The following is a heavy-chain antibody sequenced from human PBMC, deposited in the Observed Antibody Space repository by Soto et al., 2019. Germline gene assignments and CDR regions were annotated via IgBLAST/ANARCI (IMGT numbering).Heavy chain of an antibody. Sequence: ESLPISCKGSGYSFTSYWIGWVRQMPGKGLEWMGIIYPGDSDTRYSPSFQGQVTISADKSISTAYLQMNSLRVEDTAVYYCARGLDSSGWLPLDRWGLGTLVTVSS. CDR3: ARGLDSSGWLPLDR. D-gene: IGHD6-19*01. CDR1: GYSFTSYW. V-gene: IGHV5-51*01. J-gene: IGHJ5*02. CDR2: IYPGDSDT.